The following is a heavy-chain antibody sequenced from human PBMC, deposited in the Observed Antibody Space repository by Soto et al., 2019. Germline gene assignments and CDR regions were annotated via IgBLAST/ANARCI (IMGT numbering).Heavy chain of an antibody. V-gene: IGHV1-46*01. CDR2: INPSGGST. Sequence: QMQLVQSGAEVKKPGASVKVSCKASGYTFTSYYMHWVRQAPGQGLEWMGIINPSGGSTSYAQKFQGRVTMTRDTSTSTVYMELSSLRSEDTAVYYCARVMTPITMVRGVIITGFDYWGQGTLVTVSS. CDR3: ARVMTPITMVRGVIITGFDY. D-gene: IGHD3-10*01. CDR1: GYTFTSYY. J-gene: IGHJ4*02.